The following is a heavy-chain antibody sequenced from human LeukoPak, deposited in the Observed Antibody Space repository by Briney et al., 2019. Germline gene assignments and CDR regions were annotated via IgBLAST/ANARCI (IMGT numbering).Heavy chain of an antibody. CDR3: AKDLLPHVVIGGGAPDY. J-gene: IGHJ4*02. D-gene: IGHD2-21*01. CDR2: IRYDGSNK. CDR1: GFSFSGSY. Sequence: GGSLRLSCAASGFSFSGSYMSWIRQAPGKGLEWVAFIRYDGSNKYYADSVKGRFTISRDNSKNTLYLQMNSLRAEDTAVYYCAKDLLPHVVIGGGAPDYWGQGTLVTVSS. V-gene: IGHV3-30*02.